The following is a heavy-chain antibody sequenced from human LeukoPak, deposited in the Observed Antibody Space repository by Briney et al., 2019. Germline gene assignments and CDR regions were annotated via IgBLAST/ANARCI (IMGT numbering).Heavy chain of an antibody. CDR1: GGSIISSNW. CDR3: AARCYDYVWGSPFDY. CDR2: IYHSGST. J-gene: IGHJ4*02. V-gene: IGHV4-4*02. D-gene: IGHD3-16*01. Sequence: SETLSLTCAVSGGSIISSNWWSWVRQPPGKGLEWIGEIYHSGSTNYNPSLKSRVTISVDKSKNQFSLKLSSVTAADTAVYYCAARCYDYVWGSPFDYWGQGALVTVSS.